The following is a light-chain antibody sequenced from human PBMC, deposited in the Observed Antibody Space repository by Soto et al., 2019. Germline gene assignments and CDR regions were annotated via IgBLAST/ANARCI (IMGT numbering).Light chain of an antibody. J-gene: IGKJ2*01. Sequence: ENVLTQSPGTLSLSPGERATLSCRASQSVSSNYLSWYQQKPGQAPRLLIYGASSRATGIPDTFSGSGSGTDFILAISRLEPEAVAVYFCQQYGSLPYTFGQGTKLEIK. V-gene: IGKV3-20*01. CDR1: QSVSSNY. CDR3: QQYGSLPYT. CDR2: GAS.